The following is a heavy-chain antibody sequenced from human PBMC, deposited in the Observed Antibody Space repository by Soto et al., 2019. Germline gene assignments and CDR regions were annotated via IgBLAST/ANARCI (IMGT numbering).Heavy chain of an antibody. CDR3: ARDSNYYDSSGPEFKH. CDR2: ISSSGSTI. Sequence: PGGSLRLSCAASGFTFSDYYMSWIRQAPGKGLEWVSYISSSGSTIYYADSVKGRFTTSRDNAKNSLYLQMNSLRAEDTAVYYCARDSNYYDSSGPEFKHWGQGTLVTVSS. J-gene: IGHJ4*02. CDR1: GFTFSDYY. V-gene: IGHV3-11*01. D-gene: IGHD3-22*01.